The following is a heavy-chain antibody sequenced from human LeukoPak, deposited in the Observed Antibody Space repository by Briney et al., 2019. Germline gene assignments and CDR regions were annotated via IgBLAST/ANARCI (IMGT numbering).Heavy chain of an antibody. V-gene: IGHV4-34*01. CDR3: ARQHPYGGNSFDP. D-gene: IGHD4-23*01. CDR1: GGSFSGYY. CDR2: INHSGST. J-gene: IGHJ5*02. Sequence: SETLSLTCAVYGGSFSGYYWSWIRQPPGKGLEWIGEINHSGSTNYNPPLKSRVTISVDTSKNQFSLKLSSVTATDTAVYYCARQHPYGGNSFDPWGQGTLVIVSS.